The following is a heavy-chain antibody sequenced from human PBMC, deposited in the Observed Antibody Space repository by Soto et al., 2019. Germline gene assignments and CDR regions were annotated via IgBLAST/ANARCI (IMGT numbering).Heavy chain of an antibody. CDR1: GFSLSTSGVG. V-gene: IGHV2-5*02. CDR3: AHRRHTYYDFWSGYSHFDY. D-gene: IGHD3-3*01. CDR2: IYWDDDK. J-gene: IGHJ4*02. Sequence: QITLKESGPTLVKPTQTLTLTCTFSGFSLSTSGVGVGWIRQPPGKALEWLALIYWDDDKRYSPSLKSRLTITNDTXXNXVXXTMPTMDPVDTATYYCAHRRHTYYDFWSGYSHFDYWGQGTLVTVSS.